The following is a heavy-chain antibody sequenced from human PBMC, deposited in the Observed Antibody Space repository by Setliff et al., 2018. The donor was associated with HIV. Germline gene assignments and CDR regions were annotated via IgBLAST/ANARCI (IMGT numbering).Heavy chain of an antibody. J-gene: IGHJ4*02. CDR1: GGSISSSSYY. V-gene: IGHV4-39*02. CDR3: ARESGDSYLQFDY. D-gene: IGHD2-21*02. CDR2: IFYSGST. Sequence: PSETLSLTCTVSGGSISSSSYYWGWIRQPPGKGLEWIGSIFYSGSTYYNPSLKSRVTISVDTSKNQFSLKLSSVTAADTAVYYRARESGDSYLQFDYWGQGTLVTRLL.